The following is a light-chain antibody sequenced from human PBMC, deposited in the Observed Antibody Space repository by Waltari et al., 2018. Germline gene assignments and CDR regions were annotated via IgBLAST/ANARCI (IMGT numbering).Light chain of an antibody. CDR2: AAS. CDR1: QSINTN. CDR3: QQYNDWPRT. Sequence: EIVMTQSPGTLTMSPGERATLYCRASQSINTNLAWYQQKPGQSPRLVIYAASTRATGLPARFSGSGSGTEFTLTISSLQSEDVAVYYCQQYNDWPRTFGQGTKVEIK. J-gene: IGKJ1*01. V-gene: IGKV3-15*01.